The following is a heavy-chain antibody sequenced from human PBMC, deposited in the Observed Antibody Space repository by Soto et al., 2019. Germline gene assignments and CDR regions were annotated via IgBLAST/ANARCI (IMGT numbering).Heavy chain of an antibody. CDR3: AKSWSGSHSAFDM. CDR2: ISYDGSNQ. D-gene: IGHD2-8*02. V-gene: IGHV3-30*18. CDR1: GFIFSTYG. Sequence: QVQLVESGGGVVQPGRSLRLSCAASGFIFSTYGMHWVRQAPGKGLEWVAVISYDGSNQYYEDSVKGRFTISRDNSNNTLYLQMNSLRVEDTAVYYCAKSWSGSHSAFDMWGQGTMVTVSA. J-gene: IGHJ3*02.